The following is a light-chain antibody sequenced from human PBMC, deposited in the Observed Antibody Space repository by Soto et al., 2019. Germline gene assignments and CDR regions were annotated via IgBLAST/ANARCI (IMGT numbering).Light chain of an antibody. Sequence: VLTQPASVSGSPGQSITISCTGTSSDVGGYNYVSWYQQHPGKAPKLMIYGVSNRPSGVSNRFSGSKSGNTASLTISGLQAEDEADYYCSSYTSSSTPLYVFGTGTKVTVL. V-gene: IGLV2-14*01. CDR3: SSYTSSSTPLYV. CDR1: SSDVGGYNY. CDR2: GVS. J-gene: IGLJ1*01.